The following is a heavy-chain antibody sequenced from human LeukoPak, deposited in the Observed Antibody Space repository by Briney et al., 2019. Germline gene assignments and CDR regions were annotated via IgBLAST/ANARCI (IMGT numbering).Heavy chain of an antibody. CDR1: GFTSSSYS. V-gene: IGHV3-48*01. Sequence: GGSLRLSCAASGFTSSSYSMNWVRQAPGKGLEWVSYISSSSSTIYYADSVKGRFTISRDNAKNSLYLQMNSLGAEDTAVYYCARELESVDYWGQGTLVTVSS. CDR3: ARELESVDY. CDR2: ISSSSSTI. D-gene: IGHD1-1*01. J-gene: IGHJ4*02.